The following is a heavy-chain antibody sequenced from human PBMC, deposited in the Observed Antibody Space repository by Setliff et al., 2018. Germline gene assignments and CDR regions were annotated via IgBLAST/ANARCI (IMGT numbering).Heavy chain of an antibody. Sequence: PGGSLRLSCAASGFTVGGNYMNWVRQAPGKGLEWVSLIDSGGRTYYGDSVKGRFTISRDNSKKTLYLQMNSLRAEDTAMYYCARGGLFGSSYFDFWGRGTLVTVYS. J-gene: IGHJ2*01. V-gene: IGHV3-53*01. D-gene: IGHD3-10*02. CDR3: ARGGLFGSSYFDF. CDR2: IDSGGRT. CDR1: GFTVGGNY.